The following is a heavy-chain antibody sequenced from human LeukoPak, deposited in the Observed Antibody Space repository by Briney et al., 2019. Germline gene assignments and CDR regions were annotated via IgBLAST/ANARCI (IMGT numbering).Heavy chain of an antibody. J-gene: IGHJ4*02. V-gene: IGHV4-31*03. CDR3: ARESGYGDYFDY. CDR2: IYYSGST. CDR1: GGSIRSSYYY. Sequence: SETLSLTCTVSGGSIRSSYYYWGWIRQPPGKGLEWIGYIYYSGSTYYNPSLKSRVTISVDTSKNQFSLRLSSVTAADTAVYYCARESGYGDYFDYWGQGTLVTVSS. D-gene: IGHD5-12*01.